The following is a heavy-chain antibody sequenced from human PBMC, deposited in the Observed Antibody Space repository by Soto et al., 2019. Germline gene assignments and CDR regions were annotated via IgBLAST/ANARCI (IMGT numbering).Heavy chain of an antibody. CDR3: TTESGHYGDHGPYYYYGMDV. CDR2: IKSKTDGGTT. J-gene: IGHJ6*02. Sequence: GGSLRLSCAASGFTFSNAWMSWVRQAPGKGLEWVGRIKSKTDGGTTDYAAPVKGRFTISRDDSKNTLYLQMNSLKTEDTAVYYCTTESGHYGDHGPYYYYGMDVWGQGTTVTVSS. D-gene: IGHD4-17*01. V-gene: IGHV3-15*01. CDR1: GFTFSNAW.